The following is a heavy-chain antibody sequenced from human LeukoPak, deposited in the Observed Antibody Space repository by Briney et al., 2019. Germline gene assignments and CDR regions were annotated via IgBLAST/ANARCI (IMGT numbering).Heavy chain of an antibody. CDR3: ARGYSGSYYDY. D-gene: IGHD1-26*01. Sequence: GGSLRLSCAASGFTFSDYYMSWIRQAPGKGLEWVSYISSSGSTIYYADSLKGRFTMSRDSAKNSVFLQMNSLRVEDTALYYCARGYSGSYYDYWGQGTLVSVSS. V-gene: IGHV3-11*01. J-gene: IGHJ4*02. CDR2: ISSSGSTI. CDR1: GFTFSDYY.